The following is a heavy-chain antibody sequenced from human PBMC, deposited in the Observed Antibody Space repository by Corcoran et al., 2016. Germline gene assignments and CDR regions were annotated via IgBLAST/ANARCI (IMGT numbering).Heavy chain of an antibody. CDR1: GGSVSSGSYY. CDR2: IYYSGST. J-gene: IGHJ6*02. CDR3: ARGYCSGGSCYHYGMDV. D-gene: IGHD2-15*01. V-gene: IGHV4-61*01. Sequence: QVQLQESGPGLVKPSETLSLTCTVSGGSVSSGSYYWSWTRQPPGKGLEWIGYIYYSGSTNYNPSLKSRVTISVDTSKNQFSLKLSSVTAADTAVYYCARGYCSGGSCYHYGMDVWGQGTTVTVSS.